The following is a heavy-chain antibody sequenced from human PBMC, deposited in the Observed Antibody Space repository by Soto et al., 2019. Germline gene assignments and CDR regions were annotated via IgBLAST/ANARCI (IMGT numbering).Heavy chain of an antibody. V-gene: IGHV1-2*04. CDR2: INPNSGGT. CDR3: ARAYYDFWGDPRVTDWFAP. D-gene: IGHD3-3*01. CDR1: GYTFTGYY. J-gene: IGHJ5*02. Sequence: ASVKVSCKASGYTFTGYYMHWVRQAPGQGLEWMGWINPNSGGTNYAQKFQGWVTMTRDTSISTAYMELSRLRSDDTAVYYCARAYYDFWGDPRVTDWFAPWGQGTLVTVSS.